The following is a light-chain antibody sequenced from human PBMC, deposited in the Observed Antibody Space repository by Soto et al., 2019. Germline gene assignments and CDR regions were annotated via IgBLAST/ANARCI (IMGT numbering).Light chain of an antibody. CDR2: EVS. Sequence: QSGLTQPPSASGSPGQSVTISCTGTSADVGVYNYVSWYQQHPGKAPKLMIYEVSKRPSGVPDRFSGSKSGNTASLTVSGLQAEDEADYYCSSYAGSNNFEVFGTGTKVTVL. V-gene: IGLV2-8*01. J-gene: IGLJ1*01. CDR1: SADVGVYNY. CDR3: SSYAGSNNFEV.